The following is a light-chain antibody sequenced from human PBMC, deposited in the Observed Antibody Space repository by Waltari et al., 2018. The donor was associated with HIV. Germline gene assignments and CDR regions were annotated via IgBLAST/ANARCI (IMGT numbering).Light chain of an antibody. Sequence: QSALTQPASVSGSPGQSITISCTGTSSAVGGSNYVSSYQQQPGKAPKLMIYEVSNRPSGVSNRFSGSKSGNTASLTISGLQAEDEADYYCSSYTSSSTLVVFGGGTKLTVL. CDR2: EVS. V-gene: IGLV2-14*01. CDR1: SSAVGGSNY. J-gene: IGLJ2*01. CDR3: SSYTSSSTLVV.